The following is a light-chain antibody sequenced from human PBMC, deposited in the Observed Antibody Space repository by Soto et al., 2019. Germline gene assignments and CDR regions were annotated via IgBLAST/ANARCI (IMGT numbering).Light chain of an antibody. V-gene: IGLV3-9*01. J-gene: IGLJ3*02. CDR2: RDS. CDR1: NFGSKN. CDR3: QVWDSSTVV. Sequence: SYELTQPFSVSVALGQTARITCGGNNFGSKNVQWYQQKAGQAPVLVIYRDSNRPSGIPERFSASISGNTAALSISRAQAGDEADYYCQVWDSSTVVFGGGTKLTVL.